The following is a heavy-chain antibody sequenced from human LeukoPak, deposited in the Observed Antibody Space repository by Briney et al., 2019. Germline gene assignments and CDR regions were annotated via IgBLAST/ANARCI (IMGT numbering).Heavy chain of an antibody. Sequence: ASVKVSCKASGYTFTSYVIHWVRQAPGQGLEWMGWINPNSGGTNYAQKFQGRVTMTRDTSISTAYMELSRLRSDDTAVYYCAREEKNYYDSSGYPLDYWGQGTLVTVSS. D-gene: IGHD3-22*01. CDR2: INPNSGGT. V-gene: IGHV1-2*02. J-gene: IGHJ4*02. CDR3: AREEKNYYDSSGYPLDY. CDR1: GYTFTSYV.